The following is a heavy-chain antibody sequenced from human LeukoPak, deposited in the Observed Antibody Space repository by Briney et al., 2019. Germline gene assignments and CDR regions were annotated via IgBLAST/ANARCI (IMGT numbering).Heavy chain of an antibody. V-gene: IGHV3-30*01. D-gene: IGHD2-15*01. CDR3: ARAGMVVAFGYYYYYMDV. CDR1: GFTFSSYA. CDR2: ISYDGSNK. J-gene: IGHJ6*03. Sequence: GGSLRLSCAAPGFTFSSYAMHWVRQAPGKGLEWVAVISYDGSNKYYADSVKGQFTISRDNSKNTLYLQMNSLRAEDTAVYCCARAGMVVAFGYYYYYMDVWGKGTTVTVSS.